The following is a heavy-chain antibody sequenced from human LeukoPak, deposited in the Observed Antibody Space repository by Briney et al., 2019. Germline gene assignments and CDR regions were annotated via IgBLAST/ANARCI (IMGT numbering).Heavy chain of an antibody. CDR2: INAGNVNT. Sequence: ASVKVSCKASGYTFTSYAMHWVRQAPGQRLEWMGWINAGNVNTKYSQKFQGRVTITRDTSASTAYMELSSLRSEDTAVYYCARDPLRVQEQQLPRWGQGTLVTVSS. CDR3: ARDPLRVQEQQLPR. CDR1: GYTFTSYA. D-gene: IGHD6-13*01. J-gene: IGHJ4*02. V-gene: IGHV1-3*01.